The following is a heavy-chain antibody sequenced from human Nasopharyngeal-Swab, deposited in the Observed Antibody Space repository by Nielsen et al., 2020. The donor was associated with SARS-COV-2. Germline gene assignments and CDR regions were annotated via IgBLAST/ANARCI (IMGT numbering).Heavy chain of an antibody. V-gene: IGHV3-23*01. Sequence: AGSLRLSSAASGLTFSTYAMTWVRQAPGTGLEWVSTIDAGGGNTWYADSVKGRFTISRDNSKSTLYLQMNSLRADDTALYYCADPPFSEYWGQGTLVTVSS. CDR1: GLTFSTYA. CDR3: ADPPFSEY. CDR2: IDAGGGNT. J-gene: IGHJ4*02.